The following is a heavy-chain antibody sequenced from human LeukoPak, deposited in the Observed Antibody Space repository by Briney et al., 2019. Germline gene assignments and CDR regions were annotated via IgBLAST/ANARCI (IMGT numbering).Heavy chain of an antibody. CDR3: ARYVRDYGDYDPFFDY. CDR2: ISSSSSYI. CDR1: GFTFSSYS. V-gene: IGHV3-21*01. Sequence: GGSLRLSRAASGFTFSSYSMNWVRQAPGKGLEWVSSISSSSSYIYYADSVKGRFTISRDNAKNSLYLQMNSLRAEDTAVYYCARYVRDYGDYDPFFDYWGQGTLVTVSS. J-gene: IGHJ4*02. D-gene: IGHD4-17*01.